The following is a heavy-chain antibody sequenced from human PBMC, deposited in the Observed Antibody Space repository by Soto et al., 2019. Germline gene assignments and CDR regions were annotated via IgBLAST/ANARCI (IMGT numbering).Heavy chain of an antibody. Sequence: GASVKVSCKASGGTFSSYAISWVRQAPGQGLEWMGGIIPIFGTANYAQKFQGRVTITADKSTSTAYMELSSLGSEDTAVYYCATAQTTVVTPTFHYYYGMDVWGQGTTVTVSS. V-gene: IGHV1-69*06. J-gene: IGHJ6*02. CDR1: GGTFSSYA. D-gene: IGHD4-17*01. CDR2: IIPIFGTA. CDR3: ATAQTTVVTPTFHYYYGMDV.